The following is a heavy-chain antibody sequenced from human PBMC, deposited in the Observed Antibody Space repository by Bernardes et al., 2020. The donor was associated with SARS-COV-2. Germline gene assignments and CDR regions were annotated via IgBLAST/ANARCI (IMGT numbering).Heavy chain of an antibody. CDR1: GGSFSGYH. J-gene: IGHJ4*02. V-gene: IGHV4-34*01. Sequence: SETLSLTCAVYGGSFSGYHWSWIRQPPGKGLEWIGEINHSGRTKYNPSLKSRVTISADTSKNQLSLKLSSVTAADTAVYYCARDTFGENPDYWGQGTLVTVTS. D-gene: IGHD3-10*01. CDR2: INHSGRT. CDR3: ARDTFGENPDY.